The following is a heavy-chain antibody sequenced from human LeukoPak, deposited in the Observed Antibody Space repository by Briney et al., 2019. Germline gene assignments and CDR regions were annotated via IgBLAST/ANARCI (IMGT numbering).Heavy chain of an antibody. V-gene: IGHV4-4*02. CDR2: IYHSGST. CDR1: GGSISSSNW. D-gene: IGHD6-13*01. CDR3: ARGVVAAAGRTFDF. Sequence: SGTLSLTCAVSGGSISSSNWWSWVRQPPGKGLEWIGEIYHSGSTSYNPSLKSRVTISLDTSQNQFSLKLSSLTAADTAVYYCARGVVAAAGRTFDFWGQGTLVTVSS. J-gene: IGHJ4*02.